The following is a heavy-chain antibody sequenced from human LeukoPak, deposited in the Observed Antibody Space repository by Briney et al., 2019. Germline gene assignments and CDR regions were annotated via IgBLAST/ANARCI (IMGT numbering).Heavy chain of an antibody. D-gene: IGHD5-12*01. CDR2: IYYSGST. CDR3: ARTPIEATIFSWFDP. V-gene: IGHV4-31*03. Sequence: SETLSLTCTVSGGSISSGGYYWTWIRQPPGKGLEWIGYIYYSGSTYYNPSLKSRLTISVDTSKNQFSLRLSSVTAADTAVYYCARTPIEATIFSWFDPWGQGTLVTVSS. CDR1: GGSISSGGYY. J-gene: IGHJ5*02.